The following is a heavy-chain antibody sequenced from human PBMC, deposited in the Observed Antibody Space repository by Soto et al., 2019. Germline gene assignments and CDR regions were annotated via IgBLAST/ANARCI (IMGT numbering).Heavy chain of an antibody. V-gene: IGHV3-30-3*01. Sequence: QVQLVESGGGVVQPGRSLRLSCAASGFTFSTHAMHWVRQAPGKGLECVAIVSFDGSNKYYADSVKCRFTISRDNSKNTLYLQMSGLTPEDTAFYYCARDQTGITTAGGGRIDRWGQGTLVTVSS. D-gene: IGHD6-13*01. CDR3: ARDQTGITTAGGGRIDR. CDR2: VSFDGSNK. J-gene: IGHJ5*02. CDR1: GFTFSTHA.